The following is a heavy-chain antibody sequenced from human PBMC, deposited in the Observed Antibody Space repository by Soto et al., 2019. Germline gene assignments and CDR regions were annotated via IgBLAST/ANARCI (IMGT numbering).Heavy chain of an antibody. J-gene: IGHJ6*04. CDR1: GGPISGDY. D-gene: IGHD2-15*01. Sequence: QVQLQESGPRLVKPSETLSLTCTVSGGPISGDYWSWIRQTPGKGLEWIGYVYDSGRTSYNPSLQSRVTLSEDTSNNRLSLTLRSVTAADTAVYYCARDRCRNLDVWGKGTTVTVSS. V-gene: IGHV4-59*01. CDR2: VYDSGRT. CDR3: ARDRCRNLDV.